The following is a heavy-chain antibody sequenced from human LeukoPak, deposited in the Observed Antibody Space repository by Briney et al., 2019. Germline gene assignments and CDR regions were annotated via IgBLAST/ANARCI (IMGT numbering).Heavy chain of an antibody. D-gene: IGHD1-1*01. CDR2: IYTSGGT. J-gene: IGHJ6*02. CDR1: GGSVSSYY. V-gene: IGHV4-4*07. Sequence: PSETLSLTCTVSGGSVSSYYWTWVRQPAGKGLEWIGRIYTSGGTNYNPSLKSRVTMSVDTSENRFSLKLTSVTAADTAVYYCARAPSYNAARLDVWGHGTTVTVS. CDR3: ARAPSYNAARLDV.